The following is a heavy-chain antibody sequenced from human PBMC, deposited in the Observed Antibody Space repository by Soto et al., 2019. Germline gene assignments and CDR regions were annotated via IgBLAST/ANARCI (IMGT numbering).Heavy chain of an antibody. CDR2: ISANDGNT. V-gene: IGHV1-18*03. J-gene: IGHJ4*02. CDR1: GYTFRIYG. CDR3: ARKGTGAPVDS. Sequence: ASVKVSCKASGYTFRIYGITWVRQAPGQGLEWMGWISANDGNTHYAQKFQGRVTMTTDTSTSTAYMEVRSLRSDDMAVYYCARKGTGAPVDSWGQGTLVTV. D-gene: IGHD1-1*01.